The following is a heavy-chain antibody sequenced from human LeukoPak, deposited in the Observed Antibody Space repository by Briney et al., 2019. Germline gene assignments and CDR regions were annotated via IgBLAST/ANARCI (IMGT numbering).Heavy chain of an antibody. CDR3: ASVYCSSTSCLIPGDY. J-gene: IGHJ4*02. V-gene: IGHV3-21*01. D-gene: IGHD2-2*01. CDR2: ISSSSSYI. Sequence: PGGSLRLSCAASGFTVSSNYMNWVRQAPGKGLEWVSSISSSSSYIYYADSVKGRFTISRDNAKNSLYLQMNSLRAEDTAVYYCASVYCSSTSCLIPGDYWGQGTLVTVSS. CDR1: GFTVSSNY.